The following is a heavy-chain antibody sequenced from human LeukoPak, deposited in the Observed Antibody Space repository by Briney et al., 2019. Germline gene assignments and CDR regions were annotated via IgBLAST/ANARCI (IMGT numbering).Heavy chain of an antibody. J-gene: IGHJ4*02. CDR1: GFTFSNYG. D-gene: IGHD3-10*01. V-gene: IGHV3-23*01. CDR2: ISSSGGST. CDR3: ARDSVGYYGSGSADY. Sequence: GGTLRLSCAASGFTFSNYGMSWVRQAPGKGLEWVSAISSSGGSTYYADSVKGRFTISRDNSKNTLYLQINSLRAEDTAVYYCARDSVGYYGSGSADYWGQGTLVTVSS.